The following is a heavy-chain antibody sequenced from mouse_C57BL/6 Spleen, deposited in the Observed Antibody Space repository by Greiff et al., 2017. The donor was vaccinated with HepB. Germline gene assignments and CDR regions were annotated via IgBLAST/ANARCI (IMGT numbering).Heavy chain of an antibody. J-gene: IGHJ3*01. V-gene: IGHV3-6*01. D-gene: IGHD1-1*01. CDR3: ARGDYYGSNPFAY. CDR1: GYSITSGYY. CDR2: ISYDGSN. Sequence: EVKLMESGPGLVKPSQSLSLTCSVTGYSITSGYYWNWIRQFPGNKLEWMGYISYDGSNNYNPSLKNRISITRDTSKNQFFLKLNSVTTEDTATYYCARGDYYGSNPFAYWGQGTLVTVSA.